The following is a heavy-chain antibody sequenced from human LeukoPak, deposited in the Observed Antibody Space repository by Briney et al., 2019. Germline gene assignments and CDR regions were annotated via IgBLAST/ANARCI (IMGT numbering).Heavy chain of an antibody. Sequence: GGSLRLSCAASGFTFSSYAMSWVRQAPGKGLEWVSAISGSGDSTNYADSVKGRFTISRDNSKNTLYLQMNSLRAEDTALYYCAKHLTGTKAFDYWGQGTLVTVSS. CDR2: ISGSGDST. J-gene: IGHJ4*02. CDR3: AKHLTGTKAFDY. D-gene: IGHD1/OR15-1a*01. V-gene: IGHV3-23*01. CDR1: GFTFSSYA.